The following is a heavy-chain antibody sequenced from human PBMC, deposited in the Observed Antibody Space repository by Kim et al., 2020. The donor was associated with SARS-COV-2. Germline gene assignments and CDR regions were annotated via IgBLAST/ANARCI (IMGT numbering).Heavy chain of an antibody. CDR3: SLTMVRGAEPGYYYYYGMDV. V-gene: IGHV3-49*03. D-gene: IGHD3-10*01. Sequence: GGSLRLSCTASGFTFGDYAMSWFRQAPGKGLEWVGFIRSKAYGGTTEYAASVKGRFTISRDDSKSIAYLQMNSLKTEDTAVYYCSLTMVRGAEPGYYYYYGMDVWGQGTTVTVSS. CDR2: IRSKAYGGTT. CDR1: GFTFGDYA. J-gene: IGHJ6*02.